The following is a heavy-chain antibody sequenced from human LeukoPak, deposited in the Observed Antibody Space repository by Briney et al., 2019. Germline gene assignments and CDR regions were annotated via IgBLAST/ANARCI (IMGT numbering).Heavy chain of an antibody. D-gene: IGHD6-13*01. CDR1: GYTLTELS. CDR2: INPNSGGT. J-gene: IGHJ4*02. Sequence: GASVKVSCKVSGYTLTELSMHWVRQAPGQGLEWMGWINPNSGGTNYAQKFQGRVTMTRDTSISTAYMELSRLRSDDTAVYYCARTIAAADHWGQGTLVTVSS. CDR3: ARTIAAADH. V-gene: IGHV1-2*02.